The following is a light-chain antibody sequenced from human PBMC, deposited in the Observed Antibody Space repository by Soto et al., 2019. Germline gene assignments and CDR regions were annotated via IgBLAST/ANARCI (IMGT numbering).Light chain of an antibody. CDR2: GAS. CDR1: QSVTNRY. J-gene: IGKJ4*01. Sequence: EIVVTQSPATLSLSPVERATLSCRASQSVTNRYLAWYRQKPGQAPRLLIYGASNRATGTPARFAGSGSGTDFTLTISSLEPEDFAVYYCQQRSNWLTFGGGTKVDIK. CDR3: QQRSNWLT. V-gene: IGKV3D-20*02.